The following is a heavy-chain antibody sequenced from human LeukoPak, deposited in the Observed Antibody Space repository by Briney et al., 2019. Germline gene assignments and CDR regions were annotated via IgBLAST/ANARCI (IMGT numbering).Heavy chain of an antibody. Sequence: PSETLSLTCAVYGGSFGGYYWSWIRQPPGKGLEWIGEINHSGSTNYNPSLKSRVTISVDTSKNQFSLKLSSVTAADTAVYYCARGRRRYCSGGSCYEFSWGQGTLVTVSS. D-gene: IGHD2-15*01. CDR3: ARGRRRYCSGGSCYEFS. CDR1: GGSFGGYY. CDR2: INHSGST. V-gene: IGHV4-34*01. J-gene: IGHJ5*02.